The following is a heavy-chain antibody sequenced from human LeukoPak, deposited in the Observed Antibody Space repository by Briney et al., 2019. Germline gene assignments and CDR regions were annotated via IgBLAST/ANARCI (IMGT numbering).Heavy chain of an antibody. D-gene: IGHD3-22*01. J-gene: IGHJ1*01. Sequence: GSVKVSCKVSVYTLTELSMHWVRQAPGKGLEWVGGFDPEDGETIYAQKFQGRVTMPEDTSTDTAYMELSSLRSEDTAVYYCATRTMIVALEDAFQQWGQGTLVSVS. V-gene: IGHV1-24*01. CDR3: ATRTMIVALEDAFQQ. CDR2: FDPEDGET. CDR1: VYTLTELS.